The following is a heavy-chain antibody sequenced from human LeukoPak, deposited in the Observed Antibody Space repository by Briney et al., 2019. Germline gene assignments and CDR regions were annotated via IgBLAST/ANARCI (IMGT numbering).Heavy chain of an antibody. V-gene: IGHV3-30*04. J-gene: IGHJ4*02. CDR1: GFTFSSYA. CDR3: ARDAITMVRGGGPFDY. CDR2: ISYDGSNK. Sequence: GRSLRLSCAASGFTFSSYAMHWVRQTPGKGLEWVAVISYDGSNKYYADSVKGRFTISRDNSKNTLYLQMNSLTAEDTAVYYCARDAITMVRGGGPFDYWGQGTLVTVSS. D-gene: IGHD3-10*01.